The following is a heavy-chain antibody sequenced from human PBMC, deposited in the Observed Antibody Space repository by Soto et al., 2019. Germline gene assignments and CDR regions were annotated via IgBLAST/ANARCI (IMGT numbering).Heavy chain of an antibody. D-gene: IGHD3-3*01. CDR3: ASEPTIFGVGNENQPGYYYYYGMDV. CDR1: GFTFSSYG. Sequence: QVQLVESGGGVVQPGRSLRLSCAASGFTFSSYGMHWVRQAPGTGLEWVAVIWYDGSNKYYADSVKGRFTISRDNSKNPLYLQMNSLRAEDTALYYCASEPTIFGVGNENQPGYYYYYGMDVWGQGTTVTVSS. CDR2: IWYDGSNK. V-gene: IGHV3-33*01. J-gene: IGHJ6*02.